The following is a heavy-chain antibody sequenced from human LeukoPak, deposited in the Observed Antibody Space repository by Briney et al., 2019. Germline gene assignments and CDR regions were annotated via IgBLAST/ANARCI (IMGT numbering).Heavy chain of an antibody. CDR2: MNPNSGNT. Sequence: GASVTVSCKASGCTFTSYDINWVRQAPGQGLEWMGWMNPNSGNTGYAQKFQGRVTITRNTSIITAYMELSSLKSEDTAVYYCARGQGDSWGQGTLVTVSS. D-gene: IGHD3-16*01. CDR1: GCTFTSYD. V-gene: IGHV1-8*03. CDR3: ARGQGDS. J-gene: IGHJ5*02.